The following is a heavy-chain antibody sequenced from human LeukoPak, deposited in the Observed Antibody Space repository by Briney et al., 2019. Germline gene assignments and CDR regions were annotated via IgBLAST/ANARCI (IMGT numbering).Heavy chain of an antibody. J-gene: IGHJ4*02. CDR1: GYTFTNYM. CDR2: ISAYNGNT. D-gene: IGHD1-26*01. Sequence: GASVKVSCKAFGYTFTNYMVHWVRQAPGQGLEWMGWISAYNGNTNYAQKLQGRVTMTTDTSTSTAYMELRSLRSDDTAVYYCARVEWELLIYWGQGTLVTVSS. CDR3: ARVEWELLIY. V-gene: IGHV1-18*01.